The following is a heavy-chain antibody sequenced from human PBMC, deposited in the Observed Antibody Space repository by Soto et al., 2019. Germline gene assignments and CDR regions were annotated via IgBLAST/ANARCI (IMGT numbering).Heavy chain of an antibody. CDR2: INTDGSST. Sequence: PGGSLRLSCAASEFTFRGYWMHWVRQAPGRGLVWVSRINTDGSSTTYADSVRGRFTISRDNAKNTLYLQMDSLRAEDTAVYYCARSRYAFDYWGQGTLVTVSS. V-gene: IGHV3-74*01. J-gene: IGHJ4*02. D-gene: IGHD3-16*01. CDR3: ARSRYAFDY. CDR1: EFTFRGYW.